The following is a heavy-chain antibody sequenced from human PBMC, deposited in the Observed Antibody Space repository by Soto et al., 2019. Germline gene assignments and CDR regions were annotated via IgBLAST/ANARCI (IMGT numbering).Heavy chain of an antibody. CDR1: GYTFTSYG. D-gene: IGHD5-12*01. J-gene: IGHJ4*02. CDR2: ISAYNGNT. CDR3: ARGVSVATMLVDYFDY. Sequence: AASVKVSCKASGYTFTSYGISWVRQAPGQGLEWMGWISAYNGNTNYAQKLQGRVTMTTDTSTSTAYMELRSLRSDDTAVYYCARGVSVATMLVDYFDYWGQGTLVTVSS. V-gene: IGHV1-18*01.